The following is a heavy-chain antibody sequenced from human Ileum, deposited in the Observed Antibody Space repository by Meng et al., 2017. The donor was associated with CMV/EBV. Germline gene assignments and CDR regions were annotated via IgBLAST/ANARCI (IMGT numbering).Heavy chain of an antibody. CDR2: ISIYNGNT. Sequence: QVQLVQSGAEVGKPXXXXGVSCETSGYTFSSHGINWVRQAPGQGLEWVAWISIYNGNTDYAEKVRGRVTLTTDTSRNTVYMDLRSLRSDDTAVYYCARDSSDDYFDFWGQGTLVTVSS. J-gene: IGHJ4*02. D-gene: IGHD2-21*02. CDR3: ARDSSDDYFDF. V-gene: IGHV1-18*01. CDR1: GYTFSSHG.